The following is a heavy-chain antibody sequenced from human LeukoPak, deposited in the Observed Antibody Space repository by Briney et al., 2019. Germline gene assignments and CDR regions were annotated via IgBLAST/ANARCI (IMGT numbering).Heavy chain of an antibody. V-gene: IGHV4-30-4*01. CDR3: ASRYSSSWYYFDY. CDR2: IYYSGST. Sequence: PSETLSLTCTVSGGSISSGDYYWSWIRQPPGKGLEWIGYIYYSGSTDYNPSLKIRVTISVDTSKNQFSPKLSSVTAADTAVYYCASRYSSSWYYFDYWGQGTLVTVSS. J-gene: IGHJ4*01. CDR1: GGSISSGDYY. D-gene: IGHD6-13*01.